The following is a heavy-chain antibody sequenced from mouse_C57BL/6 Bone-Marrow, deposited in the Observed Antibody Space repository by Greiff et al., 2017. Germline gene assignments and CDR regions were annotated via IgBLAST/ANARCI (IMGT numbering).Heavy chain of an antibody. D-gene: IGHD1-1*01. CDR1: GYTFTSYW. J-gene: IGHJ1*03. CDR2: IHPNSGST. V-gene: IGHV1-64*01. CDR3: GRDTAVVAHWYFDV. Sequence: VQLQQPGAELVKPGASVKLSCKASGYTFTSYWMHWVRQRPGQGLEWIGIIHPNSGSTNYNEKFKSRATMTVDTSSSKAYMQLSRLTSEDSAVYYCGRDTAVVAHWYFDVRGTGHTVTVPA.